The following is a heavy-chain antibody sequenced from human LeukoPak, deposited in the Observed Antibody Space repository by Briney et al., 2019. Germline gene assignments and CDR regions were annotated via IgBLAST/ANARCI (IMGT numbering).Heavy chain of an antibody. CDR3: ATYSSLNRREFQY. V-gene: IGHV3-74*01. CDR1: GFTFRKYW. Sequence: PGGSLRLSCAASGFTFRKYWLHWVRQAPGKGLVWVSRINPDDESTSYADSVKGRFTISRDNAKSTLYLQMNSLRAEDTAVYYCATYSSLNRREFQYWGQGTLLTVSS. J-gene: IGHJ1*01. CDR2: INPDDEST. D-gene: IGHD3-22*01.